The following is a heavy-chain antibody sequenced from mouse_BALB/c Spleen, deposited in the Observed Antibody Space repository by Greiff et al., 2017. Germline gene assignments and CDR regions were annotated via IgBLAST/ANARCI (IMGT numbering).Heavy chain of an antibody. D-gene: IGHD2-4*01. CDR3: ARNYDYDGPSMDY. Sequence: EVQLVESGAELVKPGASVKLSCTASGFNIKDTYMHWVKQRPEQGLEWIGRIDPANGNTKYDPKFQGKATITADTSSNTAYLQLSSLTSEDTAVYYCARNYDYDGPSMDYWGQGTSVTVSS. J-gene: IGHJ4*01. V-gene: IGHV14-3*02. CDR2: IDPANGNT. CDR1: GFNIKDTY.